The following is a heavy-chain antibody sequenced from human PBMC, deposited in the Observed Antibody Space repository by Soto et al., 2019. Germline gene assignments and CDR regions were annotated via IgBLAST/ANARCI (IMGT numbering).Heavy chain of an antibody. CDR2: IYYSGST. CDR1: GGSISSSSYY. CDR3: ARLVAARRLYYYYGMDV. V-gene: IGHV4-39*01. J-gene: IGHJ6*02. D-gene: IGHD6-6*01. Sequence: SETLSLTCTVSGGSISSSSYYWGWIRQPPGKGLEWIGSIYYSGSTYYNPSLKSRVTISVDTSKNQFSLKLSSVTAADTAVYYCARLVAARRLYYYYGMDVWGPGTTVTSP.